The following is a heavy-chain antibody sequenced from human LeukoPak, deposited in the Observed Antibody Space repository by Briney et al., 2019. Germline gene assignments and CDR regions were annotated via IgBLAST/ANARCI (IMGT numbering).Heavy chain of an antibody. V-gene: IGHV3-64*04. D-gene: IGHD4-23*01. CDR1: GFTFSTST. Sequence: PGGSLRLSCAASGFTFSTSTMHWVRQAPGKGLEYVSAIGGNGRFTYYADSVKGRFTISRDNSKNTLFMQMNSLRAEDTALYYCAKQNGLQTTGGNSEVWGVDPWGQGTLVTVSS. CDR3: AKQNGLQTTGGNSEVWGVDP. J-gene: IGHJ5*02. CDR2: IGGNGRFT.